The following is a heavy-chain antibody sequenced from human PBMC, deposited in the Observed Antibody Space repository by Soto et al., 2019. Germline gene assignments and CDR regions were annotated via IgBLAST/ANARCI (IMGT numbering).Heavy chain of an antibody. J-gene: IGHJ4*02. D-gene: IGHD3-22*01. CDR2: INGDGSFT. CDR3: AREIYDDYDSSCFDH. CDR1: AFTFKNHW. V-gene: IGHV3-74*01. Sequence: PGGSLRLSCAASAFTFKNHWMHWVRQVPGKGPVWVSRINGDGSFTSYVDAVKGRFTISRDNAKNTLSLQMNSLRAEDTAVYYCAREIYDDYDSSCFDHWGQGTLVTVSS.